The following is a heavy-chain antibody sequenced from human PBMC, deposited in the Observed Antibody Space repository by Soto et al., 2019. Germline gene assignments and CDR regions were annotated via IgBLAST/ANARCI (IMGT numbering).Heavy chain of an antibody. CDR2: VHHSVGN. CDR1: GASVANDNW. J-gene: IGHJ6*02. V-gene: IGHV4-4*02. CDR3: TRHFYYSMDV. Sequence: QVQLQELGPGLVKPSETLSLTCTVSGASVANDNWWSWVRQSPGKGLEWIGEVHHSVGNNNSPSLTSRVTISVDKSTNQFSLKLHSVTAADSAVYFCTRHFYYSMDVWGQGTTVTVS.